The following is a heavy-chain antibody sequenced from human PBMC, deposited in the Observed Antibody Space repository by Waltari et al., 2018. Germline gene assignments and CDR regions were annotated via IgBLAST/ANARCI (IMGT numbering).Heavy chain of an antibody. CDR2: ISWNSCSI. CDR3: AKGLIRVATPKGDAFDI. CDR1: GFTFDDYA. J-gene: IGHJ3*02. V-gene: IGHV3-9*01. D-gene: IGHD5-12*01. Sequence: EVQLVESGGGLVQPGRSLRLSCAASGFTFDDYAMHWVRQAPGKGMEWVSGISWNSCSIGYADAAKGRFTISRDNAKNSLYLQMNSLRAEDTALYYCAKGLIRVATPKGDAFDIWGQGTMVTVSS.